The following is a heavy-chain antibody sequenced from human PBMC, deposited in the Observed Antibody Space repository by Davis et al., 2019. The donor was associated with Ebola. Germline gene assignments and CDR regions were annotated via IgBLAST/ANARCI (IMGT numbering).Heavy chain of an antibody. Sequence: PGGSLRLSCTVSGGSISSSSYYWGWIRQPPGKGLEWIGSIYYSGSTYYNPSLKSRVTISVDTSKNQFSLKLSSVTAADTAVYYCARDRVCSSTSCYAFYDFWSGYPYYFDYWDQGTLVTVSS. V-gene: IGHV4-39*07. CDR3: ARDRVCSSTSCYAFYDFWSGYPYYFDY. J-gene: IGHJ4*02. D-gene: IGHD2-2*01. CDR2: IYYSGST. CDR1: GGSISSSSYY.